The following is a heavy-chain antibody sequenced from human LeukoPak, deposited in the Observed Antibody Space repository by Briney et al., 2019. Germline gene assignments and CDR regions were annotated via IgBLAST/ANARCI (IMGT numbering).Heavy chain of an antibody. CDR3: TRDPFDL. CDR1: GFTLSNRW. J-gene: IGHJ5*02. V-gene: IGHV3-7*01. Sequence: SGGSLRLSCEASGFTLSNRWMTWVRQAPGKGLEWVATLKQGGSDKFYVDSVRGRFTISGDNAKNSLFLEMNSLRVEDTAVYYCTRDPFDLWGQGTLVTVSS. CDR2: LKQGGSDK.